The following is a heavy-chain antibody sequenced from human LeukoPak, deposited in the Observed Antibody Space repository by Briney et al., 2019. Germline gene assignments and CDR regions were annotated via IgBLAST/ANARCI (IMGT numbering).Heavy chain of an antibody. CDR3: ARVSLGAAAGTSR. CDR1: GFTFSSYN. D-gene: IGHD6-13*01. V-gene: IGHV3-21*01. Sequence: GSLRLSCAASGFTFSSYNMNWVRQAPGKGLEWVSSISSSSSYIYYTDSVKGRFTISRDNAKNSLYLQMNSLRADDTAIYYCARVSLGAAAGTSRWGQGTLVIFSS. CDR2: ISSSSSYI. J-gene: IGHJ4*02.